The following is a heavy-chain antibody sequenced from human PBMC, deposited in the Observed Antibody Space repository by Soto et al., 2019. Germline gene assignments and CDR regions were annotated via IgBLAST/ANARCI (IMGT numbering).Heavy chain of an antibody. J-gene: IGHJ6*02. CDR2: ISYDGSNK. Sequence: PGGSLRLSCAASGFTFSSYGMHWVRQAPGKGLEWVAVISYDGSNKYYADSVKGRFTISRDNSKNTPYLQMNSLRAEDTAVYYCAKDFRDFWSGYSRVYYYGMDVWGQGTTVTVSS. V-gene: IGHV3-30*18. CDR3: AKDFRDFWSGYSRVYYYGMDV. D-gene: IGHD3-3*01. CDR1: GFTFSSYG.